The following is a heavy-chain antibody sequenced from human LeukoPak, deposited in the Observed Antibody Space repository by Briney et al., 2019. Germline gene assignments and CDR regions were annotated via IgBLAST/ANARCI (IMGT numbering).Heavy chain of an antibody. Sequence: GGSLRLSCAASGFTFSSYAMPWVRQAPGKGLEWVAVISYDGSNKYYADSVKGRLTISRDNSKNTLYLQMNSLRAEDTAVYYCARDHRYCSGGSCYSYYYYGMDVWGQGTTVTVSS. D-gene: IGHD2-15*01. V-gene: IGHV3-30-3*01. CDR3: ARDHRYCSGGSCYSYYYYGMDV. CDR2: ISYDGSNK. CDR1: GFTFSSYA. J-gene: IGHJ6*02.